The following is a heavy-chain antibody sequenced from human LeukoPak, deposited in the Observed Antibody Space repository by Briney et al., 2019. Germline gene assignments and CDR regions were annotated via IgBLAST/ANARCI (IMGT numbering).Heavy chain of an antibody. Sequence: GGSLRLSCAASGFTFSSYAMHWVRQAPGKGLEWVAVISYDGSNKYYADSVKGRFTISRDNSKNTLYLQMNSLRAEDTAVYYCARDDGTGYCSSTSCYGEIYWGQGTLVTVSS. D-gene: IGHD2-2*01. J-gene: IGHJ4*02. V-gene: IGHV3-30-3*01. CDR3: ARDDGTGYCSSTSCYGEIY. CDR1: GFTFSSYA. CDR2: ISYDGSNK.